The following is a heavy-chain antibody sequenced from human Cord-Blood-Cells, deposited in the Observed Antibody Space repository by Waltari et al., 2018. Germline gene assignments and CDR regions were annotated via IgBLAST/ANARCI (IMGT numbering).Heavy chain of an antibody. CDR2: IYYSGST. V-gene: IGHV4-31*03. J-gene: IGHJ5*02. Sequence: QVQLQESGPGLVKPSQTLSLTCTVSGGSISSGGSYWSWIRQNPGKGLEWIGYIYYSGSTYYNPSLKSRVTISVDTSKNQFSLKLSSVTAADTAVYYCARDQYYGSGSYNWFDPWGQGTLVTVSS. D-gene: IGHD3-10*01. CDR3: ARDQYYGSGSYNWFDP. CDR1: GGSISSGGSY.